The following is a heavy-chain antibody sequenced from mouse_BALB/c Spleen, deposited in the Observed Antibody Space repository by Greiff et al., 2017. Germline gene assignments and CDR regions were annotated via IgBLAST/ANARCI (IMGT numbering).Heavy chain of an antibody. CDR3: ARRDGNYDYYAMDD. CDR2: IDPYNGGT. CDR1: GYAFTSYN. J-gene: IGHJ4*01. V-gene: IGHV1S135*01. D-gene: IGHD2-1*01. Sequence: VQLKESGPELVKPGASVKVSCKASGYAFTSYNMYWVKQSHGKSLEWIGYIDPYNGGTSYNQKFKGKATLTVDKSSSTAYMHLNSLTSEDSAVYYCARRDGNYDYYAMDDWGQGTSVTVSS.